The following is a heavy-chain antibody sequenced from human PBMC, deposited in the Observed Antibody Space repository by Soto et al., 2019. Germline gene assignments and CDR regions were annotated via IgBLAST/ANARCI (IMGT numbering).Heavy chain of an antibody. CDR3: ARSPDYFFDY. CDR2: IYYSGSI. J-gene: IGHJ4*02. Sequence: SETLSLTCTVSGGSISSGGYSWTWIRQHPGKCLEWIGYIYYSGSIYYNPSLKSRLTLSVDSSKNHFALKLSSVTAADTAVYYCARSPDYFFDYWGQGTPVTVSS. V-gene: IGHV4-31*03. D-gene: IGHD3-3*01. CDR1: GGSISSGGYS.